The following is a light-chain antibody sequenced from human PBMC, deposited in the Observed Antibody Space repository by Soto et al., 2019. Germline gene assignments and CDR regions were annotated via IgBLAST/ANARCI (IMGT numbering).Light chain of an antibody. CDR3: QEYSKWPLFT. Sequence: IVVTQSPGILSVSPGDRATLSCRASQSVSRNLAWYQQKPGQAPTLLIYGASTRATGIPARFTGSGSGTEFTLTISSLQSEDFAVYYCQEYSKWPLFTFGPGTKVDIK. CDR2: GAS. V-gene: IGKV3-15*01. CDR1: QSVSRN. J-gene: IGKJ3*01.